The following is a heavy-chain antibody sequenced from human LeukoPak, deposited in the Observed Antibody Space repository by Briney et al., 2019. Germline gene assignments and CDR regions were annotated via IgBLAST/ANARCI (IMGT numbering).Heavy chain of an antibody. CDR2: IKSDGSST. D-gene: IGHD3-22*01. CDR3: ARLTPYDSSGYWGDY. V-gene: IGHV3-74*01. Sequence: PGGSLRLSCAASGFTFSSYWMHWVRQAPGKGLVWVSRIKSDGSSTTYADSVKGRFTISRDNAKNTLYLQMTSLRAEDTALYYCARLTPYDSSGYWGDYWGQGTLVTVSS. J-gene: IGHJ4*02. CDR1: GFTFSSYW.